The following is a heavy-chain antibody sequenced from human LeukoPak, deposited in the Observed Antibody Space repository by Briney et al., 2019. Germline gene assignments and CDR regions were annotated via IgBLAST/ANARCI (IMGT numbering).Heavy chain of an antibody. CDR1: GFTFSSYA. CDR3: ARSADSSSWYGHGAFDI. J-gene: IGHJ3*02. Sequence: GGSLRLSCAASGFTFSSYAMSWVRQAPGKGLEWVSAISGSGGSTYYADSVKGRFTISRDNSKNTLYLQMNSLRAEDTAVYYCARSADSSSWYGHGAFDIWGQGTMVTVSS. CDR2: ISGSGGST. V-gene: IGHV3-23*01. D-gene: IGHD6-13*01.